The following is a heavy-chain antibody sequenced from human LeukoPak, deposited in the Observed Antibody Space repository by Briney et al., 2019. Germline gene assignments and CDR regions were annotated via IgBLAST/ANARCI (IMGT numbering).Heavy chain of an antibody. V-gene: IGHV1-8*01. J-gene: IGHJ5*02. CDR1: GYTFTSYD. Sequence: GASVKVSCKASGYTFTSYDINWVRQATGQGLGWMGLMNPNSGNTGYAQKFQGRVTMTRNTSISTAYMELSSLRSEDTAVYYCANLGYCSSTSCYKHWFDPWGQGTLVTVSS. CDR3: ANLGYCSSTSCYKHWFDP. D-gene: IGHD2-2*02. CDR2: MNPNSGNT.